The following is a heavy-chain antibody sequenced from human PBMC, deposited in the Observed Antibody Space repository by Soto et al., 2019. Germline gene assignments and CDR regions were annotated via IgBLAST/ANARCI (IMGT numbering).Heavy chain of an antibody. CDR1: GFTFSSYA. Sequence: QVQLVESGGGVVQPGRSLRLSCAASGFTFSSYAMHWVRQAPGKGLEWVAVISYDGSNKYYADFVKGRFTISRDNSKNTLYLQMNSLRAEDTAVYYCARDRANDYGDYFDYWGQGTLVTVSS. V-gene: IGHV3-30-3*01. J-gene: IGHJ4*02. D-gene: IGHD4-17*01. CDR2: ISYDGSNK. CDR3: ARDRANDYGDYFDY.